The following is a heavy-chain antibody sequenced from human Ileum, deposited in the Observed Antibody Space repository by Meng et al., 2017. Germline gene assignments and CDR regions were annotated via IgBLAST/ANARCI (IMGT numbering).Heavy chain of an antibody. V-gene: IGHV4-4*02. J-gene: IGHJ1*01. CDR1: GGSFSSGNW. CDR2: IFHTGNT. CDR3: VNYCSGGKCSPNEKTQH. Sequence: QMQLQESGPGLVKPSGTRSLTCCFAGGSFSSGNWWGWVRQPPGKGLEWIGEIFHTGNTNYNPSLQSRVSLSIDKSKNQFSLKVISVTAADTAVYYCVNYCSGGKCSPNEKTQHWGQGTLVTVSS. D-gene: IGHD2-15*01.